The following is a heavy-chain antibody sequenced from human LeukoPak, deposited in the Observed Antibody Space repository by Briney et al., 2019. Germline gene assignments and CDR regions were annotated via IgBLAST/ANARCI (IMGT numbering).Heavy chain of an antibody. CDR1: GGSISSGSYY. CDR3: ARDVPPDAFDI. Sequence: SETLSLTCTVSGGSISSGSYYWSWIRQHPGKGLEWIGYIYYSGSTYYNPSLKSRVTISVDTSKNQFSLKLSSVTAADTAVYYCARDVPPDAFDIWGQGTMVTVSS. V-gene: IGHV4-31*03. D-gene: IGHD2-2*01. CDR2: IYYSGST. J-gene: IGHJ3*02.